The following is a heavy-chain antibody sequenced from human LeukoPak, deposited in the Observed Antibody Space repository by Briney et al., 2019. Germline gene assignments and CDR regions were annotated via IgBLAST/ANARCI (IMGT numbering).Heavy chain of an antibody. CDR1: GGSISSSNW. CDR2: IYHSGST. V-gene: IGHV4-4*02. J-gene: IGHJ4*02. D-gene: IGHD6-13*01. Sequence: SETLSLTCAVSGGSISSSNWWSWVRQPPGKGLEWIGEIYHSGSTNYNPSLKSRVTISVDKSKNQFSLKLSSVTAADTAVYYCARFSLLRIAAAGFDYWGQGTLVTVSS. CDR3: ARFSLLRIAAAGFDY.